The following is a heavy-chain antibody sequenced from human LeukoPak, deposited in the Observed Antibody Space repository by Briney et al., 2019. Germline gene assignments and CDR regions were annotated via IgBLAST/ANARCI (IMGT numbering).Heavy chain of an antibody. CDR1: GYTFTSYG. D-gene: IGHD3/OR15-3a*01. V-gene: IGHV1-2*02. Sequence: ASVKVSCKASGYTFTSYGISWVRQAPGQGLEWMGWINPNSGGTNYAQKFQGRVTMTRDTSISTAYMELSSLRSEDTAVYYCATGGLNWFDPWGQGTLVTVSS. CDR3: ATGGLNWFDP. J-gene: IGHJ5*02. CDR2: INPNSGGT.